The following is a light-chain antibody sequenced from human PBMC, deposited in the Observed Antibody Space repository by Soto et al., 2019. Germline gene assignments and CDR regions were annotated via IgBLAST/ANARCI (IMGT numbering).Light chain of an antibody. CDR1: QSVSSS. CDR2: GAS. V-gene: IGKV3-15*01. CDR3: QQYNNWPPGT. J-gene: IGKJ1*01. Sequence: EIGMTQSPATLSVSPGERATISCMASQSVSSSLAWYQQKPGQAPRLLIYGASTRATGIPSRFSGSGSGTEFTLTISSLQSEDFAVYYCQQYNNWPPGTFGQGTEVEIK.